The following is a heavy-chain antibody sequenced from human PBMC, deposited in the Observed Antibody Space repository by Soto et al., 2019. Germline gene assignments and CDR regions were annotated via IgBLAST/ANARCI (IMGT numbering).Heavy chain of an antibody. CDR1: GFTFSSYG. CDR2: MWYDGSNT. D-gene: IGHD2-21*02. J-gene: IGHJ4*02. V-gene: IGHV3-33*01. Sequence: GGSLRLSCAASGFTFSSYGMEWVRQAPGKGLEWVAVMWYDGSNTYYADSVKGRFTISRDNSKNTLYLQMNSLRAEDTAVYYCARDRQTALFDHWGQGTLVTVSS. CDR3: ARDRQTALFDH.